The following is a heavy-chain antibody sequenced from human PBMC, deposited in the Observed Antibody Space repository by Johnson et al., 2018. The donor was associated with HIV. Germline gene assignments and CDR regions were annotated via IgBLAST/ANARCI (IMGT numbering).Heavy chain of an antibody. D-gene: IGHD1-26*01. CDR1: GFNFSNYG. J-gene: IGHJ3*02. CDR3: VKDRGGRFSGSYLSLRVGAFDI. Sequence: QEQLVESGGGVVQPGRSLRLSCAASGFNFSNYGMYWVRQAPGKGLEWVAVIWYDGSNKYYANSVKGRFIISRDNSKNTLYLQLNSLRPEDTAVYYCVKDRGGRFSGSYLSLRVGAFDIWGQGTLVTVSS. V-gene: IGHV3-33*06. CDR2: IWYDGSNK.